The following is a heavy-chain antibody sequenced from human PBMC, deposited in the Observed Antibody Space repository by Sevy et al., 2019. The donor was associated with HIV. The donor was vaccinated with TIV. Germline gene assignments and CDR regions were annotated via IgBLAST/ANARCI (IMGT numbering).Heavy chain of an antibody. Sequence: GGSLRLSCAASGFTFSSYDMHWVRQAPGKGLEWVARISYDGRSKHYADSVKGRFSISRDNAKSTLYLQMNSLRGEDTAVFYCAAVAFTFGGETYENHHFMDVWGKGTTVTVSS. D-gene: IGHD3-16*01. J-gene: IGHJ6*03. CDR1: GFTFSSYD. CDR3: AAVAFTFGGETYENHHFMDV. V-gene: IGHV3-30*03. CDR2: ISYDGRSK.